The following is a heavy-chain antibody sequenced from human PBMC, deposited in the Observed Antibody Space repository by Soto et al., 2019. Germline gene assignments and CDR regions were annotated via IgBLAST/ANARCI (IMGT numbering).Heavy chain of an antibody. V-gene: IGHV3-30-3*01. Sequence: QVQLVESGGGVVQPGRSLRLSCAASGFTFSSYAMHWVRQAPGKGLEWVAVISYDGSNKYYADSVKGRFTISRDNSKNTLYLQMNSLRAEDTAVYYCARDQYSSDPEMNWFDPWGQGTLVTVSS. CDR2: ISYDGSNK. CDR1: GFTFSSYA. J-gene: IGHJ5*02. D-gene: IGHD6-25*01. CDR3: ARDQYSSDPEMNWFDP.